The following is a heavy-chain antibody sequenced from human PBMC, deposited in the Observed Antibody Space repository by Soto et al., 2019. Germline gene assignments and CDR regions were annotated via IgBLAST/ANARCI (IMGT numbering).Heavy chain of an antibody. V-gene: IGHV3-64D*08. J-gene: IGHJ6*02. Sequence: GGSLRLSCSASGFSFSNYAMHYVRQAPGKGLEYVSAISRNGGSTYYADSVRGRFTISRDNSKNTLSLQMISLTSDDTAVYFCVKGEDDVSDTPGYYYPFYYYYGVDVWGQGTTVTVSS. CDR3: VKGEDDVSDTPGYYYPFYYYYGVDV. D-gene: IGHD3-22*01. CDR2: ISRNGGST. CDR1: GFSFSNYA.